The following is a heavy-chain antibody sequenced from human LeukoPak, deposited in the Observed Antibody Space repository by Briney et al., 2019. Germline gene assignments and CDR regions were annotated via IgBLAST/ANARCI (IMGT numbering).Heavy chain of an antibody. CDR2: IVVGSGNT. CDR3: AADSRYSSGWYGVLTDY. CDR1: GFTFTSSA. Sequence: ASVKVSCKASGFTFTSSAMQWVRQARGQRLERIGWIVVGSGNTNYAQKFQERVTITRDMSTSTAYMELSSLRSEDTAVYYCAADSRYSSGWYGVLTDYWGQGTLVTVSS. V-gene: IGHV1-58*02. D-gene: IGHD6-19*01. J-gene: IGHJ4*02.